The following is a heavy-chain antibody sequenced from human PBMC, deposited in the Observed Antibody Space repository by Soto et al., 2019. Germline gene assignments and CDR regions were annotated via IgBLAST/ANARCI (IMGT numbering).Heavy chain of an antibody. CDR2: INAGNGNT. Sequence: ASVKVSCKASGYTFTSYAMHWVRQAPGQRLEWMGWINAGNGNTKYSQKFQGRVTITRDTSASTAYMELSSRRSEDTAVYYCARGVAGPLHWFDPWGQGTLVTVSS. J-gene: IGHJ5*02. CDR1: GYTFTSYA. V-gene: IGHV1-3*01. D-gene: IGHD6-19*01. CDR3: ARGVAGPLHWFDP.